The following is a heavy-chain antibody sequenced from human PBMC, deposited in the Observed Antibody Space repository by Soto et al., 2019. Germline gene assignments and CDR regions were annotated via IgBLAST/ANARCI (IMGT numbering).Heavy chain of an antibody. V-gene: IGHV2-5*02. CDR1: GFSLSTSGVG. Sequence: QITLKESGPTLVKPTQTLTLTCTFSGFSLSTSGVGVGWIRQPPGKALEWLALIYWDDDKRYSPSLKSRLTITKDTSKNQVVLTMTHMDPVDTATYYCAHSFRQHSSSWYPRYFQHWGQGTLVTVSS. J-gene: IGHJ1*01. CDR2: IYWDDDK. CDR3: AHSFRQHSSSWYPRYFQH. D-gene: IGHD6-13*01.